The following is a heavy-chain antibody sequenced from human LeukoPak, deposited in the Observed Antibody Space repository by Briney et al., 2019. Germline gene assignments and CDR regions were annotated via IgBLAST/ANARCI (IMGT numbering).Heavy chain of an antibody. J-gene: IGHJ4*02. Sequence: ASVKVSCKASGYTFTSYGISWVRQAPGQGLEWMGWISAYNGNTNYAQKLQGRVTMTTDTSTSTAYMELRSLRSDDTAVYYCARAGVYYYDSSGYYEDYWGQGTLVTVSS. V-gene: IGHV1-18*01. CDR2: ISAYNGNT. D-gene: IGHD3-22*01. CDR3: ARAGVYYYDSSGYYEDY. CDR1: GYTFTSYG.